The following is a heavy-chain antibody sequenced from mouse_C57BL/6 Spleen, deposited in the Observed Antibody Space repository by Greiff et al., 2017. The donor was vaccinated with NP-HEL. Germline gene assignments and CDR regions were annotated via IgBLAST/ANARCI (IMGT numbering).Heavy chain of an antibody. CDR3: ARSRAFFDY. D-gene: IGHD3-1*01. CDR2: ISYDGSN. J-gene: IGHJ2*01. V-gene: IGHV3-6*01. Sequence: EVQLQESGPGLVKPSQSLSLTCSVTGYSITSGYYWNWIRQFPGNKLEWMGYISYDGSNNYNPSLKNRISITRDTSKNQFFLKLNSVTTEDTATYYCARSRAFFDYWGQGTTLTVSS. CDR1: GYSITSGYY.